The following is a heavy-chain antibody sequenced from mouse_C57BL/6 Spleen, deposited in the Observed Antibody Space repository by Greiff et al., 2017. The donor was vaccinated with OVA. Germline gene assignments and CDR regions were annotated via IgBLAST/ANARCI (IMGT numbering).Heavy chain of an antibody. J-gene: IGHJ4*01. V-gene: IGHV3-6*01. CDR2: ISYDGSN. D-gene: IGHD1-1*02. Sequence: VQLQQSGPGLVKPSQSLSLTCSVTGYSITSGYYWNWIRQFPGNKLESMGYISYDGSNNYNPSLKNRISITRDTSKNQFFLKLNSVTTEDTATYYCAREGSYYAMDYWGQGTSVTVSS. CDR3: AREGSYYAMDY. CDR1: GYSITSGYY.